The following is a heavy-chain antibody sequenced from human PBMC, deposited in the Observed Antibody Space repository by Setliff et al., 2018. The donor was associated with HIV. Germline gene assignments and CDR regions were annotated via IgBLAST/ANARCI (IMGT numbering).Heavy chain of an antibody. V-gene: IGHV3-23*01. CDR3: ARALRWSSHAFDI. CDR1: EFTLSGYS. CDR2: IDPSGSRI. D-gene: IGHD6-13*01. Sequence: GGSLRLSCAASEFTLSGYSMSWVRQVPGKGLEWVSAIDPSGSRIFYSDSVKGRFTISRDNSKNTLYLQMNSLTAEDTAVYYCARALRWSSHAFDIWGQGTMVPVSS. J-gene: IGHJ3*02.